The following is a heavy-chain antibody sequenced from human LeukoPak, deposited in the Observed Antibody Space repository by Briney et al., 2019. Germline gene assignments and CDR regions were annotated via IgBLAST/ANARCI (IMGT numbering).Heavy chain of an antibody. CDR3: ARGGSSGWYWHGMDV. CDR1: GYTFTVYY. D-gene: IGHD6-19*01. J-gene: IGHJ6*02. Sequence: GASVKVSCKASGYTFTVYYMHWVRQAPGQGLEWMGWINPNSGGTNYAQKFQGRVTMTRNTSISTAYMELSRLSSDDTAVYYCARGGSSGWYWHGMDVWGQGTTVTVSS. CDR2: INPNSGGT. V-gene: IGHV1-2*02.